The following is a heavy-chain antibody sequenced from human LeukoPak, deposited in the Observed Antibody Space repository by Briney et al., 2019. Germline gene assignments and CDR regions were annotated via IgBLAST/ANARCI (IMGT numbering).Heavy chain of an antibody. J-gene: IGHJ4*02. CDR3: ARDLATRQRTGLYDY. CDR2: IYSDGRT. D-gene: IGHD3-16*02. CDR1: GFNVRSNY. V-gene: IGHV3-53*01. Sequence: GGSLRLSCAASGFNVRSNYMSWVRQAPGKGLEWVSVIYSDGRTYYADSVKGRFTISRDNSKNTLYLQMNSLRDEDTAVYYCARDLATRQRTGLYDYWGQGTLVTVSS.